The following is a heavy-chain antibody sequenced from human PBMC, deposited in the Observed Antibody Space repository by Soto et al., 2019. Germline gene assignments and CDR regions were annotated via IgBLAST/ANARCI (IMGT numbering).Heavy chain of an antibody. CDR1: GGTFSSYT. D-gene: IGHD6-13*01. Sequence: GASVKVSCKASGGTFSSYTISWVRQAPGQGLEWMGRIIPILGIANYAQKFQGRVTITADKSTSTAYMELSSLRSEDTAVYYCARAFGIAAAANNWFDPWGQGTLVTVSS. CDR2: IIPILGIA. CDR3: ARAFGIAAAANNWFDP. V-gene: IGHV1-69*02. J-gene: IGHJ5*02.